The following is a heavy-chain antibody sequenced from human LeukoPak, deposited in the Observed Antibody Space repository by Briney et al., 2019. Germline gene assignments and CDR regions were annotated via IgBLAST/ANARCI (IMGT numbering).Heavy chain of an antibody. CDR1: GFTFDDYA. Sequence: PGRSLRLSCAASGFTFDDYAMHWVRQAPGKGLEWVSGISWNSGSIGYADSVKGRFTISRDNAKNSLYLQMNSLRAEDMALYYCAKDIAARLGVYYFDYWGQGTLVTVSS. V-gene: IGHV3-9*03. D-gene: IGHD6-6*01. J-gene: IGHJ4*02. CDR3: AKDIAARLGVYYFDY. CDR2: ISWNSGSI.